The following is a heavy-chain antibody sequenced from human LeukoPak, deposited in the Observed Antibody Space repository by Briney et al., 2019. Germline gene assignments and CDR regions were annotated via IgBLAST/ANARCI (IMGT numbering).Heavy chain of an antibody. J-gene: IGHJ3*02. CDR2: IYSDDST. Sequence: PGGSLRLSCAASGFTVSSNYMSWVRQAPGKGLEWVSVIYSDDSTYYADSVKGRFTISRHNYKNTLYLQMNSLRAEDTAVYYCARGGYSGYDRDAFDIWGQGTMVTVSS. D-gene: IGHD5-12*01. CDR1: GFTVSSNY. CDR3: ARGGYSGYDRDAFDI. V-gene: IGHV3-53*04.